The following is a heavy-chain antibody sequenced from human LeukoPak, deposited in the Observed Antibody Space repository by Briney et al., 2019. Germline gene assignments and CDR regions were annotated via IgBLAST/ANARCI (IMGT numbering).Heavy chain of an antibody. CDR2: IYYSGIT. D-gene: IGHD2-15*01. V-gene: IGHV4-39*01. CDR1: GDSISSTTYN. J-gene: IGHJ5*02. CDR3: ARGFRYCSGGSCYPGVNWFDP. Sequence: SETLSLTCTVSGDSISSTTYNWGWIRQPPGTGLEWIGSIYYSGITYYDPSLTRRVTMSVDTSENQFSLNLNSVTAADTAVYYCARGFRYCSGGSCYPGVNWFDPWGQGTLVTVSS.